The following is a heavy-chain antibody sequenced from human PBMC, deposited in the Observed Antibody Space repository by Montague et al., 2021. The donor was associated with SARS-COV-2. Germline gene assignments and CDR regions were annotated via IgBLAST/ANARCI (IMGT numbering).Heavy chain of an antibody. J-gene: IGHJ6*02. V-gene: IGHV4-59*01. CDR1: GGSISSYY. CDR2: INYSGST. D-gene: IGHD2-15*01. CDR3: ARNLVVHYWYGMDV. Sequence: SETLSLTCTVAGGSISSYYRSWIRQPPGKGLEWIGYINYSGSTNYNPSLKSRVTISVDTSKNQFSLNLSSVTAADTAVYYCARNLVVHYWYGMDVWGQGTTVTVSS.